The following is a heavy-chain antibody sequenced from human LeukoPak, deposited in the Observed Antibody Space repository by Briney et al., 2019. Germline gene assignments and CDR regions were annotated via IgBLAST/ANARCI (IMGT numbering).Heavy chain of an antibody. CDR1: GYTFTGYY. J-gene: IGHJ6*02. CDR3: ARDLFSSSWYVIVYYYGMDV. D-gene: IGHD6-13*01. V-gene: IGHV1-2*02. CDR2: INPNSGGT. Sequence: ASVKVSRKASGYTFTGYYIHWVRQAPGQGLEWMGWINPNSGGTNYAQKFQGRVTMTRDTSISTAYMELSRLRSDDTAVYYCARDLFSSSWYVIVYYYGMDVWGQGTTVTVSS.